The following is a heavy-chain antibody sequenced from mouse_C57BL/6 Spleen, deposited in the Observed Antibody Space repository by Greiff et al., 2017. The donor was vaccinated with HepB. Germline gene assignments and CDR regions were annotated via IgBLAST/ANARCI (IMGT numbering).Heavy chain of an antibody. Sequence: VQLQQSGPELVKPGASVKISCKASGYAFSSSWMNWVKQRPGKGLEWIGRIYPGDGDTNYNGKFKGKATLTADKSSRTAYMQLSSLTSEDSAVYFCAIWDHWYFDVWGTGTTVTVSS. V-gene: IGHV1-82*01. D-gene: IGHD4-1*01. CDR3: AIWDHWYFDV. J-gene: IGHJ1*03. CDR2: IYPGDGDT. CDR1: GYAFSSSW.